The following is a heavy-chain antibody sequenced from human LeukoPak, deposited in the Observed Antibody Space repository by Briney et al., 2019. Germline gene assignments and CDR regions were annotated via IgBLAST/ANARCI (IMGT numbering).Heavy chain of an antibody. Sequence: SETLSLTCTVSGGSISSYYWSWIRQPPGKGLEWIGYIYYSGSTNYNPSLKSRVTISVDTSKNQFSLKLSSVTAADTAVYYCARLSVGYYDGSGYSEGDLDYWGQGTLVTVSS. CDR3: ARLSVGYYDGSGYSEGDLDY. J-gene: IGHJ4*02. CDR1: GGSISSYY. CDR2: IYYSGST. V-gene: IGHV4-59*08. D-gene: IGHD3-22*01.